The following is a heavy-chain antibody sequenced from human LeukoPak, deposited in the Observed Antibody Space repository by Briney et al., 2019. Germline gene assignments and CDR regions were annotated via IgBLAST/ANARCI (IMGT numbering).Heavy chain of an antibody. J-gene: IGHJ5*02. CDR3: ARTTEDCSSTSCYQYWFDP. V-gene: IGHV4-59*01. CDR2: IYYSGST. Sequence: SETLSLTSTVSGGSISSYYWSWIRQPPGKGLEWIGYIYYSGSTNYNPSLKSRVTISVDTSKNQFSLKLNSVTAADTAAYYCARTTEDCSSTSCYQYWFDPWGQGALVTVSS. CDR1: GGSISSYY. D-gene: IGHD2-2*01.